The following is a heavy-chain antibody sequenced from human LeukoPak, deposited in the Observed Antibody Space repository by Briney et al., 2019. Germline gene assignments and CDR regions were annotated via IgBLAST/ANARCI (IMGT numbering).Heavy chain of an antibody. J-gene: IGHJ6*02. Sequence: ASVKDSCKASGYIFTGYYMHWVRQAAGQGLEWMGWINPNSGGTNYAQKFQGWVTMTRDTSISTAYMELSRLRSDDTAVYYCARGGDSSSLVYYYGMDVWGQGTTVTVSS. V-gene: IGHV1-2*04. CDR3: ARGGDSSSLVYYYGMDV. CDR2: INPNSGGT. CDR1: GYIFTGYY. D-gene: IGHD6-13*01.